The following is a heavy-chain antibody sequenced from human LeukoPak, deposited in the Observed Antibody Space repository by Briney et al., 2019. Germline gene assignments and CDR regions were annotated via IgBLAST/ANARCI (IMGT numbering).Heavy chain of an antibody. CDR2: IRHDGHT. J-gene: IGHJ5*02. Sequence: PSETLSLTCAVSGYFSTAYYWGWIRQPPGKGLEWIASIRHDGHTYYNPSLKSQVTISVDMSRNQFSLKLSSVTAADTAVYYCARLTFINWFDPWGQGTLVTVSS. V-gene: IGHV4-38-2*01. CDR3: ARLTFINWFDP. CDR1: GYFSTAYY.